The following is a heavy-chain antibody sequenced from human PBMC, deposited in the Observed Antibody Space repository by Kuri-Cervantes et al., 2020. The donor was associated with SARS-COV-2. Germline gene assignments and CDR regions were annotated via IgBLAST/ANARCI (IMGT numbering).Heavy chain of an antibody. J-gene: IGHJ4*02. CDR1: GGTFSSYA. D-gene: IGHD3-22*01. Sequence: SVKVSCKASGGTFSSYAISWVRQAPGQGLEWMGGIIPIFGTANYAQKFQGRVTITTDESTSTAYMELSSLRSEDTAVYYCARELRHYYDSSGLCDYWGQGTLVTVSS. V-gene: IGHV1-69*05. CDR2: IIPIFGTA. CDR3: ARELRHYYDSSGLCDY.